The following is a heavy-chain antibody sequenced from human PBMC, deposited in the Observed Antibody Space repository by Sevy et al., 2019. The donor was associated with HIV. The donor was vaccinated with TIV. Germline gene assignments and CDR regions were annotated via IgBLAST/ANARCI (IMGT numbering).Heavy chain of an antibody. D-gene: IGHD5-18*01. CDR2: IYHSGST. J-gene: IGHJ4*02. V-gene: IGHV4-39*01. CDR1: GGSITSKNYF. Sequence: SETLSRTCSVSGGSITSKNYFWAWIRQSPGKGLEWIGSIYHSGSTYHSPSLQIRVGISVATSWGHFSLKLRSVTATDSAVYYCARHSFKHGYRPHYFDYWSQGTLVTVSS. CDR3: ARHSFKHGYRPHYFDY.